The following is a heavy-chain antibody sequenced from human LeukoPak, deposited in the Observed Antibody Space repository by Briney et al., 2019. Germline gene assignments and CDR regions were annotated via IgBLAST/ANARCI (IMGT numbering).Heavy chain of an antibody. CDR1: GYIFSGYY. V-gene: IGHV1-2*02. Sequence: ASVKVSCKASGYIFSGYYIHWVRQAPRQGLEWMGWINPKSGGTNYAQQFQGRVTMTRDTSISTAYMELSRLRSDDTAVYYCARSTTIFGVLIPSGWFDPWGQGTLVTVSS. J-gene: IGHJ5*02. CDR3: ARSTTIFGVLIPSGWFDP. CDR2: INPKSGGT. D-gene: IGHD3-3*01.